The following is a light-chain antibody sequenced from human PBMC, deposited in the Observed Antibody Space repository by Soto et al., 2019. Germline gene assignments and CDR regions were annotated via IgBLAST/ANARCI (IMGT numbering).Light chain of an antibody. J-gene: IGKJ5*01. CDR1: QTVSSSY. CDR2: GAS. Sequence: ETVLTQSPGTLSLSPGERATLSCRASQTVSSSYLAWYQQKPGQAPRLLIYGASTRATGIPARFSGSGSGTEFTLTISSLQSEDFAVYYCQQYNNWLITFGQGTRLEIK. CDR3: QQYNNWLIT. V-gene: IGKV3-15*01.